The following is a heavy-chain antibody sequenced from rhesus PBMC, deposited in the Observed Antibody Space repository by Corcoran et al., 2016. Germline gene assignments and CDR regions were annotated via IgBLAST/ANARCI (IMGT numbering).Heavy chain of an antibody. J-gene: IGHJ4*01. V-gene: IGHV1S2*01. D-gene: IGHD3-3*01. CDR3: ARVPLLQYLDWLLSYFDY. Sequence: QVQLVQSGAEVKKPGSSVKVSCKASGYTFTDYYMHWVRQAPRQGLELMGWINHYNGNTKIAQKFQCRGTMTRDTSTSTAYMELSSLRSEDTAVYYCARVPLLQYLDWLLSYFDYWGQGVLVTVSS. CDR1: GYTFTDYY. CDR2: INHYNGNT.